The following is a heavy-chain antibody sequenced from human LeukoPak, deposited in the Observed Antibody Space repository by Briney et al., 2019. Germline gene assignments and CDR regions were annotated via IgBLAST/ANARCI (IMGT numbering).Heavy chain of an antibody. CDR3: ARHIDFGRGYRNGYNY. CDR2: IYPGDSDT. Sequence: GESLKISCKGSGYSFTNYWIGWVRQMPGKGLEYMGIIYPGDSDTRYSPSFQGQVTISVDKSINTAYLQWSSLKASDTAMYYCARHIDFGRGYRNGYNYWGQGTLVTVSS. CDR1: GYSFTNYW. D-gene: IGHD5-18*01. V-gene: IGHV5-51*01. J-gene: IGHJ4*02.